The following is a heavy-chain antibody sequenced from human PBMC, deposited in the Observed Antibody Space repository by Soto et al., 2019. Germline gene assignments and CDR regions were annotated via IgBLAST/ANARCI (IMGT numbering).Heavy chain of an antibody. CDR1: QFNFNTYW. D-gene: IGHD6-6*01. J-gene: IGHJ4*02. CDR3: ARENWDSQYSPFDY. V-gene: IGHV3-7*01. CDR2: INQDGSKT. Sequence: SLRLSCAASQFNFNTYWMSWLRQAPGKGLEWVANINQDGSKTYYVDSVKGRFTISRDNAKNSLYLQINSLTTEDTALYYCARENWDSQYSPFDYWGQGTLVTVSS.